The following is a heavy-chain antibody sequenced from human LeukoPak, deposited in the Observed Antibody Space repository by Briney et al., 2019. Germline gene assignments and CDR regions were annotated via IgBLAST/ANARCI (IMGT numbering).Heavy chain of an antibody. D-gene: IGHD1-26*01. Sequence: GESLKISCEASGYMFTKYWIGWVRQVSGKGLEWMGIVFPGDSDTRYSPSFQGQVTISADKSTSTAYLQWSSLKATGSAMYYCVRVEGATHYFDYWGQGARVIVSS. CDR1: GYMFTKYW. CDR3: VRVEGATHYFDY. V-gene: IGHV5-51*01. CDR2: VFPGDSDT. J-gene: IGHJ4*02.